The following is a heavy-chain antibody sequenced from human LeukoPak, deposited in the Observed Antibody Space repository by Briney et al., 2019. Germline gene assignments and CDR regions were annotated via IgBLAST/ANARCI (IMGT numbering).Heavy chain of an antibody. Sequence: GASVKVSCKASGGTFSSYGISWARQAPRQGLEWMGRIIPILGTANYAQKFQGRVTITADKLTSTAYMEVSSLRSEDTAVYYCARTNYYDSSGYQGAGPYYYGMDVWGQGSTVTVSS. CDR1: GGTFSSYG. D-gene: IGHD3-22*01. V-gene: IGHV1-69*04. J-gene: IGHJ6*02. CDR2: IIPILGTA. CDR3: ARTNYYDSSGYQGAGPYYYGMDV.